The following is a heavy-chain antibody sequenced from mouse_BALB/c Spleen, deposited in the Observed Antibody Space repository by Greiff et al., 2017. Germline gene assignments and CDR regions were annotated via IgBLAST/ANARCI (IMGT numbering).Heavy chain of an antibody. CDR2: ISTYYGDA. CDR3: ARDYYGSSYFAY. J-gene: IGHJ3*01. D-gene: IGHD1-1*01. CDR1: GYTFTDYA. Sequence: VQLQESGAELVRPGVSVKLSCKGSGYTFTDYAMPWVKQSHAKSLEWIGVISTYYGDASYNQKFKGQATMTVDKSSSTAYMELARLTSEDSAIYYWARDYYGSSYFAYWGQGTLVTVSA. V-gene: IGHV1S137*01.